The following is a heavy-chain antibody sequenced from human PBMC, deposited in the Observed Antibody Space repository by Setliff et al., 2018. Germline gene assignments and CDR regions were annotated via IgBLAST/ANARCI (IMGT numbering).Heavy chain of an antibody. CDR3: ARVDFTMIQGVIGH. CDR2: ISHSGST. V-gene: IGHV4-34*01. CDR1: GGSFTTYF. D-gene: IGHD3-10*01. Sequence: SETLSLTCAVYGGSFTTYFWSWIRQPPGKGLEWIGEISHSGSTNYNPSLKSRVTMSVDRSKNQFSLKLTSVTAADTAVYYCARVDFTMIQGVIGHWGQGTLVTVSS. J-gene: IGHJ1*01.